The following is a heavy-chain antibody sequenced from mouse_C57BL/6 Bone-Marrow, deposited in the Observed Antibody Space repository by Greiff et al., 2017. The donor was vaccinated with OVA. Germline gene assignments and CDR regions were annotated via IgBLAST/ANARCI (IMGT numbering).Heavy chain of an antibody. V-gene: IGHV1-62-2*01. Sequence: QVQLQQSGAELVKPGASVKLSCKASGYTFTEYTIHWVKQRSGQGLEWIGWFYPGSGSLKYNEKFKDKATLTADKSSSTVYMELSRLTSEDSAVYFCARHGRGAIYYGYDVAWFAYWGQGTLVTVSA. CDR3: ARHGRGAIYYGYDVAWFAY. CDR1: GYTFTEYT. CDR2: FYPGSGSL. D-gene: IGHD2-2*01. J-gene: IGHJ3*01.